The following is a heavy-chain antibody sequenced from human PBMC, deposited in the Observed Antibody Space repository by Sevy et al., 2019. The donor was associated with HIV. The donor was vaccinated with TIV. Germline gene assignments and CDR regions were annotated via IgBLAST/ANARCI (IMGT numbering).Heavy chain of an antibody. CDR1: GGSFSGYY. J-gene: IGHJ3*02. V-gene: IGHV4-34*01. CDR3: ARHCGSTSCSHAFDI. CDR2: INHSGST. Sequence: SETLSLTCAVYGGSFSGYYWSWIRQPPGKGLEWIGEINHSGSTNYNPSFKSRVTISVDTSKNQFSLKLSSVTAADRAVYYCARHCGSTSCSHAFDIWGQGTMVTISS. D-gene: IGHD2-2*01.